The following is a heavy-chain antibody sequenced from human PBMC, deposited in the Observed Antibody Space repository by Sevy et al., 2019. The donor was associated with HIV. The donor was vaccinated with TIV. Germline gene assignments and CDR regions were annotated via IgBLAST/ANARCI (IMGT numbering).Heavy chain of an antibody. CDR3: TRVQAATHWGMVV. J-gene: IGHJ6*02. CDR2: IRSKAYGGTT. D-gene: IGHD1-26*01. CDR1: GVTLGDYD. V-gene: IGHV3-49*04. Sequence: GGSLRLSCTVSGVTLGDYDMSWVRQAPGKGLEWVGFIRSKAYGGTTEYAASVRGRFTISRDDSKSIAYLQMNSLKTEDTAVYYCTRVQAATHWGMVVWGQGITVTVSS.